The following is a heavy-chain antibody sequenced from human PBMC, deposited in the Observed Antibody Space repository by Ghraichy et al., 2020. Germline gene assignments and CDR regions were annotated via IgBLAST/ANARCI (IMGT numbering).Heavy chain of an antibody. D-gene: IGHD4-17*01. CDR1: GFTFRNYA. V-gene: IGHV3-23*01. CDR3: AKDRDSGDYHWEGASHL. CDR2: ISGSCGNT. Sequence: GGSLRLYCAASGFTFRNYAMAWVRQAPGKGLEWVSAISGSCGNTYYADSVMGRFTISRDNSMNTLYLQMNSLSADDTAVYYCAKDRDSGDYHWEGASHLWGQGTMVTVSS. J-gene: IGHJ3*01.